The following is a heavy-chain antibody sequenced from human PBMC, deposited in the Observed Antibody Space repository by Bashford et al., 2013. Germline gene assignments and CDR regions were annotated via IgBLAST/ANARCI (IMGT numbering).Heavy chain of an antibody. D-gene: IGHD6-13*01. CDR2: ISYDGSNK. Sequence: VRQAPGKGLEWVAVISYDGSNKYYADSVKGRFTISRDNSKNTLYLQMNSLRAEDTAVYYCARDSPPYSSSWYGDAFDIVGPRDNGHRLL. J-gene: IGHJ3*02. V-gene: IGHV3-30*04. CDR3: ARDSPPYSSSWYGDAFDI.